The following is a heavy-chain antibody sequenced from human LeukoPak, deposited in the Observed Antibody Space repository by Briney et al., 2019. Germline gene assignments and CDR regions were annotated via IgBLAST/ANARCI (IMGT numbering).Heavy chain of an antibody. Sequence: AGGSLRLSCAASGFTFSSYSMNWVRQAPGKGLEWVSSISSSSGYIFYADSLKGRFTVSRDNAKNSLSLQMDSLRAEDTAVYYCARSSVGATTSYFDYWGQGTLVTVS. J-gene: IGHJ4*02. D-gene: IGHD1-26*01. CDR2: ISSSSGYI. CDR3: ARSSVGATTSYFDY. V-gene: IGHV3-21*01. CDR1: GFTFSSYS.